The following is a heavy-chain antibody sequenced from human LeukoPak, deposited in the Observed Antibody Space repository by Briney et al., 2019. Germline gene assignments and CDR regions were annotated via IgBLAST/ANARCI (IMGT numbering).Heavy chain of an antibody. CDR2: VRYDGSQK. V-gene: IGHV3-30*02. Sequence: QAGGSLRLSCAASGFTFSSYSMNWVRQAPGKGLDWMAFVRYDGSQKYYADSVKGRLTLSTDNSNNTLYLQMNSLRAEDTAVFYCAKGGARLHSYYFDYWGQGTLVTVSS. D-gene: IGHD1-26*01. CDR3: AKGGARLHSYYFDY. CDR1: GFTFSSYS. J-gene: IGHJ4*02.